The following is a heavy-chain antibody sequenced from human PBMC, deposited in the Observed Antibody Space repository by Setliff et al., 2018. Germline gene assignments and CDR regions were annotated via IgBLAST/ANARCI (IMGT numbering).Heavy chain of an antibody. D-gene: IGHD6-13*01. Sequence: PGESLKISCTGSGYSFITYWIGWVRQMPGKGLEWMGIIYPGDSDTRYSPSFQGQVTISADKSISTAYMQWSSLKASDTAMYYCAIRSYSSNWYFDYWGQGTLVTVSS. CDR2: IYPGDSDT. J-gene: IGHJ4*02. CDR3: AIRSYSSNWYFDY. CDR1: GYSFITYW. V-gene: IGHV5-51*01.